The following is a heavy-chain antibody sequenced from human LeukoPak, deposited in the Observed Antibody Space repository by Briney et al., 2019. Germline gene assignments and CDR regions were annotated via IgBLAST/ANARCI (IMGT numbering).Heavy chain of an antibody. CDR2: IKQDGSEK. CDR3: AKDTREGNMVRGSFDY. D-gene: IGHD3-10*01. Sequence: GGSLRLSCAAYGFTFSSYWMSWVRQAPGKGLEWVANIKQDGSEKYYVDSVKGRFTISRDNAKNSLYLQMNSLRAEDTALYYCAKDTREGNMVRGSFDYWGQGTLVTVSS. CDR1: GFTFSSYW. J-gene: IGHJ4*02. V-gene: IGHV3-7*03.